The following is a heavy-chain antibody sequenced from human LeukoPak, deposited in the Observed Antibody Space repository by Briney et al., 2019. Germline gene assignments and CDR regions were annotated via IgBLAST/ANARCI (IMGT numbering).Heavy chain of an antibody. V-gene: IGHV3-23*01. D-gene: IGHD2/OR15-2a*01. CDR1: GITLSNYG. J-gene: IGHJ4*02. Sequence: PGGSLKPSCAVSGITLSNYGMSWVRQAPGKGLEWVAGISGSGGSTNYADSVKGRFTISRDNPKNTLYLQMNILRAEDTAVYYCAKSLSDWGQGTLVTVSS. CDR3: AKSLSD. CDR2: ISGSGGST.